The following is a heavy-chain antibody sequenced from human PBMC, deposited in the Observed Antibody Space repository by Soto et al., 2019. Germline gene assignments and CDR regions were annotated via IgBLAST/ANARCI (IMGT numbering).Heavy chain of an antibody. J-gene: IGHJ5*02. V-gene: IGHV4-59*01. CDR3: ARGYWFDP. Sequence: WTWIRQPPGKGLEWIGYISRGGSSRYAPSLKGRVTFSTDTSKNQVSLKLTYVTVADTAVYYCARGYWFDPWGWGTLVIVSS. CDR2: ISRGGSS.